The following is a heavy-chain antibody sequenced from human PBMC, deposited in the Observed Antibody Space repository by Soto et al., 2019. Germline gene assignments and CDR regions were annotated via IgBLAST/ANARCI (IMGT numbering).Heavy chain of an antibody. V-gene: IGHV3-21*01. CDR3: VRDEGNIDSSAAFY. CDR1: GFGFSRNS. Sequence: GGSLRLSCAASGFGFSRNSMNWVRQAPGKGLEWVSCISSSSAYIQYADSVKGRFTIFRDISRNTLFLQMDSLRVEDTAMYFCVRDEGNIDSSAAFYWGQGT. CDR2: ISSSSAYI. J-gene: IGHJ4*02. D-gene: IGHD6-6*01.